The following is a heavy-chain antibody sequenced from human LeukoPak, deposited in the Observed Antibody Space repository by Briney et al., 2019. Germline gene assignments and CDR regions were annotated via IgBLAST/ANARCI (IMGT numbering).Heavy chain of an antibody. Sequence: ASVKVSCTASGYTFTRYEINWVRQATGQGLEWMGWINLNSGNTGYAQKFQGRVTITRDTSIRTAYMELSSLRSEDTAVYYCARVDGSPDYWGQGTLLTVS. D-gene: IGHD2-15*01. J-gene: IGHJ4*02. CDR3: ARVDGSPDY. CDR1: GYTFTRYE. V-gene: IGHV1-8*03. CDR2: INLNSGNT.